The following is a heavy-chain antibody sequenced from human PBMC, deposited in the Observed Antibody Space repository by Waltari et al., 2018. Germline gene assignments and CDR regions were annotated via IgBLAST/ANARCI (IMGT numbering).Heavy chain of an antibody. D-gene: IGHD2-21*01. V-gene: IGHV4-31*03. J-gene: IGHJ3*02. Sequence: QVQLQESGPGLVKPSQTLSLTCTVSGGSISSGGYYWSWIRQHPGKGLEWIGYIYYSGSTNYNPSLKSRVTISVDKSKNQFSLKLSSVTAADTAVYYCARQAHCGGDCSDAFDIWGQGTMVTVSS. CDR1: GGSISSGGYY. CDR2: IYYSGST. CDR3: ARQAHCGGDCSDAFDI.